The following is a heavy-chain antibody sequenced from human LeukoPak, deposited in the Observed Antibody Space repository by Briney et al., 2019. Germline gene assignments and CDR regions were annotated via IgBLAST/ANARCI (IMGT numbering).Heavy chain of an antibody. CDR1: GFTFSSYS. D-gene: IGHD2-2*01. Sequence: GGSLRLSCAASGFTFSSYSMNWVRQAPGKGLEWVSYISSSSTIYYADSVKGRFTISRDNAKNSLYLQMNSLRAEDTAVYYCARTWSCSSTSCNHSRHVYFDYWGQGTLVTVSS. CDR2: ISSSSTI. J-gene: IGHJ4*02. CDR3: ARTWSCSSTSCNHSRHVYFDY. V-gene: IGHV3-48*04.